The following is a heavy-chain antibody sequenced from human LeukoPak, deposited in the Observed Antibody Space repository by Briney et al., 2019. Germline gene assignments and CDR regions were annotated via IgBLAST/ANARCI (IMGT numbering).Heavy chain of an antibody. Sequence: PSETLSLTCTVSGGSIGSYCWSWIRQPPGKGLEWIGYIYHSGRTNFNPSLKSRVTISVDTSKNQFSLNLASATAADTAVYYCARHYYDSSDSYSFDYWGQGTLVTVSS. J-gene: IGHJ4*02. CDR3: ARHYYDSSDSYSFDY. CDR1: GGSIGSYC. V-gene: IGHV4-59*08. D-gene: IGHD3-22*01. CDR2: IYHSGRT.